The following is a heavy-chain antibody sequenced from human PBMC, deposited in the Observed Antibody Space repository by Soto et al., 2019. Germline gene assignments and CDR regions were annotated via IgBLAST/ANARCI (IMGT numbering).Heavy chain of an antibody. CDR1: DGNSSSCC. Sequence: TWSVGDGNSSSCCWSRIRQHPGKGLEWIGYIYYSGSTNYNPSLKSRVPISVDTSKNQFSLKLSSVTAADTAVYYCARHSDYDFWSGSKRYYFDYWGQGTQVTVSS. J-gene: IGHJ4*02. CDR2: IYYSGST. D-gene: IGHD3-3*01. V-gene: IGHV4-59*08. CDR3: ARHSDYDFWSGSKRYYFDY.